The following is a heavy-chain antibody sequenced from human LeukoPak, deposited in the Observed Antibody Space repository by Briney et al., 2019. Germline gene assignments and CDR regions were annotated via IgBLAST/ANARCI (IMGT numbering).Heavy chain of an antibody. CDR2: IDYSGST. V-gene: IGHV4-39*01. Sequence: SETLSLTCTVSGGSISSSSYYWGWIRQPPGKGLEWIGSIDYSGSTYYNPSLKSRVTISVDTSKNHSSLKLSSVTAADTAVYYCARQSVHLRYFDWLLNYFDYWGQGTLVTVSS. D-gene: IGHD3-9*01. CDR1: GGSISSSSYY. CDR3: ARQSVHLRYFDWLLNYFDY. J-gene: IGHJ4*02.